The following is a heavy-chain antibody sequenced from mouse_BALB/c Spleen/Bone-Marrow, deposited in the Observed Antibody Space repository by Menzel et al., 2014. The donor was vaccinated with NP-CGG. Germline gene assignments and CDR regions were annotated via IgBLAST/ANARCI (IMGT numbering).Heavy chain of an antibody. V-gene: IGHV7-3*02. CDR3: ARDDYYAMDY. Sequence: EVQRVESGGGLVQPGGSLRLSCATSGFTFTDYYMSWVRQPPGKVLEWLGFIRNKANGYTTEYSASVKGRFTISRDKSQSILYLQMNALKAEDSATYYCARDDYYAMDYWRQGTSVTVSS. CDR2: IRNKANGYTT. J-gene: IGHJ4*01. CDR1: GFTFTDYY.